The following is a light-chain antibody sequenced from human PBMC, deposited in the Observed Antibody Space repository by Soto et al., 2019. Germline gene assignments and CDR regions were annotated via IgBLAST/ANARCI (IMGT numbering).Light chain of an antibody. CDR2: GAS. V-gene: IGKV3-20*01. Sequence: EIVLTQSPATLSLSPMEIATLSFMASQSVSSSYLAWYQQKPGQAPRLLIYGASSRATGIPDRFSGSGSGTDFTLTISRLEPEDFAVYYCQQYGSSPQTFGQGTKVDIK. CDR1: QSVSSSY. CDR3: QQYGSSPQT. J-gene: IGKJ1*01.